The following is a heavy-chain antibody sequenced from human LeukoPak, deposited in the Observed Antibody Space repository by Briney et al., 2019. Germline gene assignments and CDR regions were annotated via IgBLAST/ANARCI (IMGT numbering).Heavy chain of an antibody. CDR3: ARGNYFDTSAYYPS. Sequence: SETLSLTCAVYGGSFSGYSWSWIRQPPGKGLEWIGEITHSGSTDYNPSLKSRVTLSVDTSRNQFSLKLSSVTAADTAVYYCARGNYFDTSAYYPSWGQGTLVTVSS. CDR2: ITHSGST. J-gene: IGHJ5*02. D-gene: IGHD3-22*01. CDR1: GGSFSGYS. V-gene: IGHV4-34*01.